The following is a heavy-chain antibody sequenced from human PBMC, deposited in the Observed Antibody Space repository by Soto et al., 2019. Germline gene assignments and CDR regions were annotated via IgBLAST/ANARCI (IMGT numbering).Heavy chain of an antibody. CDR2: ISWNSGSI. Sequence: GGSLRLSCAASGFTFDDYAMHWVRQAPGKGLEWVSGISWNSGSIGYADSVKGRFTISRDNAKNSLYLQMNSLRAEDTALYYCAKDHSPHSSSWYDYYYGMDVWGQGTTVTVSS. CDR3: AKDHSPHSSSWYDYYYGMDV. CDR1: GFTFDDYA. V-gene: IGHV3-9*01. D-gene: IGHD6-13*01. J-gene: IGHJ6*02.